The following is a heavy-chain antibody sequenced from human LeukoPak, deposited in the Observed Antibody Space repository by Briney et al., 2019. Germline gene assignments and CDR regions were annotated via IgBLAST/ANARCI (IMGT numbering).Heavy chain of an antibody. CDR3: ARDQYSSTYIVDY. V-gene: IGHV3-30*19. CDR1: GFTLSRYG. D-gene: IGHD6-13*01. J-gene: IGHJ4*02. CDR2: IWNDGRNK. Sequence: GGSLRLSCAASGFTLSRYGMHWVRQAPGKGLEWVAVIWNDGRNKYYADSVKGRFTISRDNSKNTLYLQMNSLRSEDTAVYYCARDQYSSTYIVDYWGQGTLVTVSS.